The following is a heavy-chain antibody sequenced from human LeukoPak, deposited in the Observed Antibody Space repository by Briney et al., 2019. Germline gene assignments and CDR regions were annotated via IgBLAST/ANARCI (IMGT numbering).Heavy chain of an antibody. Sequence: SETLSLTCAVYGGSFSGYYWSWIRQPPGKGLEWIGEINHSGSTNYNPSLKSRVTISVDTSKNQFSLKLSSVTAADTAVYYCARVIDYGDEHFDYWGQGTLVTVSS. D-gene: IGHD4-17*01. J-gene: IGHJ4*02. CDR2: INHSGST. V-gene: IGHV4-34*01. CDR3: ARVIDYGDEHFDY. CDR1: GGSFSGYY.